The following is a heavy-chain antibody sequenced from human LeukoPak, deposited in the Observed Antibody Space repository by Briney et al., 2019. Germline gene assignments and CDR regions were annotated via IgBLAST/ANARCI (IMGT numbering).Heavy chain of an antibody. D-gene: IGHD6-13*01. CDR1: GFTFSSYA. V-gene: IGHV3-23*01. Sequence: GGSLRLSCAASGFTFSSYAMSWVRQAPGKGLEWVSAISGSGGSTYYADSVKGRFTISRDNSKNALYLQMNSLRAEDTAVYYCAKTRPLDSSSWSHGDYWGQGTLVTVSS. CDR3: AKTRPLDSSSWSHGDY. CDR2: ISGSGGST. J-gene: IGHJ4*02.